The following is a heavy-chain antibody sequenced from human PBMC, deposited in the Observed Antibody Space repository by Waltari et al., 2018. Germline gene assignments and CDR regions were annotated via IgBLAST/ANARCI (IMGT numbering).Heavy chain of an antibody. V-gene: IGHV3-30-3*01. CDR1: GFTFSNYA. Sequence: QVQLVESGGGVVQPGRSLRLSCAASGFTFSNYAMDWVRQAPGKGLEWVAFLSYDGNSKYYADSVKGRFTVSRDNSQNTLFLQMNTLRAEDTGVYYCARGQTYYYDSTDDDDFRFGYWGQGTLVTVSS. D-gene: IGHD3-22*01. CDR3: ARGQTYYYDSTDDDDFRFGY. CDR2: LSYDGNSK. J-gene: IGHJ4*02.